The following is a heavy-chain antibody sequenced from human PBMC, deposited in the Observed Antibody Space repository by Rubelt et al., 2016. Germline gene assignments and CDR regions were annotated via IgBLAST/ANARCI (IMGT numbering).Heavy chain of an antibody. D-gene: IGHD3-22*01. CDR2: IKQDGREK. J-gene: IGHJ4*02. CDR3: ARHSSGYYYCPDY. Sequence: EVQLVESGGGLVQPGGSLRLSCAASGFTVSSNYMSWVRQAPGKGLEWVANIKQDGREKYYVDSVKGRFTSSRDNAKNSLYLQMNSLRAGDTAVYYCARHSSGYYYCPDYWGQGTLVTVSS. V-gene: IGHV3-7*03. CDR1: GFTVSSNY.